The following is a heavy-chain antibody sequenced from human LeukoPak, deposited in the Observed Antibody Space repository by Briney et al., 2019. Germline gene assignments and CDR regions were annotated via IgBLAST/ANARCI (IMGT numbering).Heavy chain of an antibody. Sequence: PGGSLRLSCAASGFTVSGNYMSWVRQAPGKGLEWVSSISSDSRYIYYADSLKGRFTISRDNAKNSLYLQMNSLRAEDTAVYYCATDYAGNSRWYYYGLGVWGQGTTVTVSS. CDR3: ATDYAGNSRWYYYGLGV. J-gene: IGHJ6*02. V-gene: IGHV3-21*01. D-gene: IGHD4-23*01. CDR1: GFTVSGNY. CDR2: ISSDSRYI.